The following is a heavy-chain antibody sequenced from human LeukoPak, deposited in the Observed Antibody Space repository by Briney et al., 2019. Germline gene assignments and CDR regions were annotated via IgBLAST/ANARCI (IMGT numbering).Heavy chain of an antibody. Sequence: PGGSLRLSCAASGFTVSSNYMSWVRQALGKGLEYISVTYSSGTTYYADSVRDRFTISRDNSRNTLYLQMNSLRPEDTAVYYCAREPTYSSSLDYWGQGTLVTVSS. CDR1: GFTVSSNY. D-gene: IGHD6-6*01. CDR2: TYSSGTT. V-gene: IGHV3-53*01. J-gene: IGHJ4*02. CDR3: AREPTYSSSLDY.